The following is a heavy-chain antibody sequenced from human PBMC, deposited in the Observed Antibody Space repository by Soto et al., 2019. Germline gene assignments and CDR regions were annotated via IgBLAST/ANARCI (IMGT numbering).Heavy chain of an antibody. CDR2: IYYSGST. V-gene: IGHV4-31*03. CDR1: GGYIISGCYY. J-gene: IGHJ6*03. Sequence: PSVTMSLTCTVSGGYIISGCYYWSWIRKHPGKGLEWIGYIYYSGSTYYNPSLKSRVTISVDTSKNQFSLQLSSVTVADTAFYYCAGGGSIVVATRRLMDVWGKGTTVTVSS. CDR3: AGGGSIVVATRRLMDV. D-gene: IGHD3-22*01.